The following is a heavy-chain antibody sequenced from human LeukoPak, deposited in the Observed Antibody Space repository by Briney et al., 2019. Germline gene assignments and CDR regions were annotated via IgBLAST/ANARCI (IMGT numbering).Heavy chain of an antibody. V-gene: IGHV1-2*02. CDR3: ARVDSLYYYYGMDV. Sequence: ASVKVSCKASGYTFTGYYMHWVRQAPGQGLEWMGWINPNSGGTNYAQKFQGRVTVTRDTSISTAYMELSRLRSDDTAVYYCARVDSLYYYYGMDVWGQGTTVTVSS. J-gene: IGHJ6*02. CDR1: GYTFTGYY. CDR2: INPNSGGT. D-gene: IGHD2-15*01.